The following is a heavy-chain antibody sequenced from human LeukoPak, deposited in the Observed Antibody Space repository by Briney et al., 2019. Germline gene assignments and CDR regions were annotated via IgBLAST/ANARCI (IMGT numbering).Heavy chain of an antibody. Sequence: SETLSLTCAVYGGSFSGYYWSWIRQPPGKGLEWIGEINHSGSTNYNPSLKSRVTISVDTSKNQFSLKLSSVTAADTAVYYCARQKRGYSYGYYYYYYMDVWGKGNTVTVSS. CDR2: INHSGST. CDR1: GGSFSGYY. D-gene: IGHD5-18*01. J-gene: IGHJ6*03. CDR3: ARQKRGYSYGYYYYYYMDV. V-gene: IGHV4-34*01.